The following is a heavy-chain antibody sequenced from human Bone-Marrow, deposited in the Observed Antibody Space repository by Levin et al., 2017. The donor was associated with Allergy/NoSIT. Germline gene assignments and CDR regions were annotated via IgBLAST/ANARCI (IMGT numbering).Heavy chain of an antibody. D-gene: IGHD6-19*01. Sequence: QPGGSLRLSCAASGFSFSNNAMSWVRQAPGKGLEWVSGIGGSGGSTYYADSVKGRFTISRDNSKNTLYLQMNSLRPEDTAIYYCAKDGVVGSSGWLTYFDYWGQGTLVTVSS. CDR2: IGGSGGST. V-gene: IGHV3-23*01. J-gene: IGHJ4*02. CDR1: GFSFSNNA. CDR3: AKDGVVGSSGWLTYFDY.